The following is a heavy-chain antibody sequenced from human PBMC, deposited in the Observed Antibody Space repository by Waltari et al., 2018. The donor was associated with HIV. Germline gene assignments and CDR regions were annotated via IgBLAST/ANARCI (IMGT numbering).Heavy chain of an antibody. J-gene: IGHJ4*02. CDR2: IYYSGST. D-gene: IGHD5-18*01. CDR3: ARFGAAGGYSNGRDY. Sequence: QVQLQESGPGLVKPSETLSLTCTVSGGSISSYYWSWIRQPPGKGLEWIGYIYYSGSTNYNPSLKSRVTISVDTSKNQFSLKLSSVTAADTAVYYCARFGAAGGYSNGRDYWGQGTLVTVSS. V-gene: IGHV4-59*01. CDR1: GGSISSYY.